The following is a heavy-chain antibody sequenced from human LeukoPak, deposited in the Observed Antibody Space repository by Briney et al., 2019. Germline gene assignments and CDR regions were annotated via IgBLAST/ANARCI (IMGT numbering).Heavy chain of an antibody. CDR2: IYHSGST. V-gene: IGHV4-4*02. CDR1: GGSISSSNW. CDR3: ARDKEVSSSGWYFKERGAFDI. Sequence: NPSGTLSLTCAVSGGSISSSNWWSWVHQPPGKGLEWIGEIYHSGSTNYNPSLKSRVTISVDKSKNQFSLKLSSVTAADTAVYYCARDKEVSSSGWYFKERGAFDIWGQGTMVTVSS. D-gene: IGHD6-19*01. J-gene: IGHJ3*02.